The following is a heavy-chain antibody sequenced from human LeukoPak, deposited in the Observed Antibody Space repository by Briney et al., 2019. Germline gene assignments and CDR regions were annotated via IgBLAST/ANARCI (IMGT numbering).Heavy chain of an antibody. CDR1: GFTFSSYA. CDR3: ARGGSGSDPHTYYYYYYGMDV. CDR2: ISYDGSNK. J-gene: IGHJ6*02. D-gene: IGHD3-10*01. V-gene: IGHV3-30-3*01. Sequence: GGSLRLSCAASGFTFSSYAMHWVRQAPGKGLEWVAVISYDGSNKYYADSVKGRFTISRDNSKNTLYLQMNSLRAEDTAVYYCARGGSGSDPHTYYYYYYGMDVWGQGTTVTVSS.